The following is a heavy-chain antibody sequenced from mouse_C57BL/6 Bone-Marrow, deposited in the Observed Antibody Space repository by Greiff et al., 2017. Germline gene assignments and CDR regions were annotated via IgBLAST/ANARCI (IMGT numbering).Heavy chain of an antibody. J-gene: IGHJ1*03. CDR3: ARSIYYGSSYDV. CDR2: IYPRSGNT. D-gene: IGHD1-1*01. Sequence: QVQLKQSGAELARPGASVKLSCKASGYTFTSYGISWVKQRTGQGLEWIGEIYPRSGNTYYNEKFKGKATLTADKSSSTAYMELRSLTSEDSAVYFCARSIYYGSSYDVWGTGTTVTVSS. CDR1: GYTFTSYG. V-gene: IGHV1-81*01.